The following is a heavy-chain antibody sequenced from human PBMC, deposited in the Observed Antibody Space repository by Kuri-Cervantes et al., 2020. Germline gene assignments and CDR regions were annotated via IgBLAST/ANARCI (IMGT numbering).Heavy chain of an antibody. J-gene: IGHJ4*02. CDR3: ARGGQTQLGIIDY. V-gene: IGHV1-2*02. CDR1: GYTFTGYY. CDR2: IHPNSGGS. Sequence: ASVKVSCKASGYTFTGYYMHWVRQAPGQGLEWMGWIHPNSGGSIYAQKFQGKVTMTRDTSITTAYTELSRLRSDDTAVYYCARGGQTQLGIIDYWGQGTLVTVSS. D-gene: IGHD7-27*01.